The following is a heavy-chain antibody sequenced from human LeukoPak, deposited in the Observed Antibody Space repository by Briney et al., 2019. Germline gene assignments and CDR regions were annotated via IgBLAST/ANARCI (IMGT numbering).Heavy chain of an antibody. Sequence: GGSLRLSCAASGFTFSSYSMNWVRQAPGKGLEWVSAISGSGGSTYYADSVKGRFTISRDNSKNTLYLQMNSLRAEDTAVYYCAKGDPLFYGDYAGAHWGQGTLVTVSS. V-gene: IGHV3-23*01. J-gene: IGHJ4*02. CDR3: AKGDPLFYGDYAGAH. D-gene: IGHD4-17*01. CDR2: ISGSGGST. CDR1: GFTFSSYS.